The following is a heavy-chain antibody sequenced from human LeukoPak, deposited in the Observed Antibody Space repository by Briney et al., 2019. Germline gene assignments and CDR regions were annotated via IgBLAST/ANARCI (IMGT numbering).Heavy chain of an antibody. CDR1: GFTFSTYA. CDR3: ARVYVGTDTVDFDY. J-gene: IGHJ4*02. V-gene: IGHV3-23*01. CDR2: IGGSGDFT. D-gene: IGHD5-18*01. Sequence: GGSLRLSCAASGFTFSTYAMSWVRQAPGKGLEWVSAIGGSGDFTYYAEYVRGRFTISRDNSKKTLYLQMNSLRADDTAVYYCARVYVGTDTVDFDYWGQGTLVTVSS.